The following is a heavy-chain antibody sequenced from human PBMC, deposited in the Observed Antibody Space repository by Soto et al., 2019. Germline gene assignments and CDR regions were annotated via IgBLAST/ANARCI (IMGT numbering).Heavy chain of an antibody. D-gene: IGHD3-3*01. V-gene: IGHV3-9*01. CDR1: GFTFDDYA. CDR3: AKDTASGRSLKGAFDI. CDR2: ISWNSGSI. Sequence: GGSLRLSCAASGFTFDDYAMHWVRQAPGKGLEWVSGISWNSGSIGYADSVKGRFTISRDNAKNSLYLQMNSLRAEDTALYYYAKDTASGRSLKGAFDIWGQGTMVTVSS. J-gene: IGHJ3*02.